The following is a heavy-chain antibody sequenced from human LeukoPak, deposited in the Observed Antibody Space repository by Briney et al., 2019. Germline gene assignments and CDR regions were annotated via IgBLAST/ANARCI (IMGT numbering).Heavy chain of an antibody. Sequence: SETLSLTCSVSIGSISSSKWWSWVRQSPVKGLEWIGEIYLYGTTNYNPSFTSRVTMSVDRSRNQFSLKLSSVTAADTAVYYCARGCGSYCMFMDAFDIWGQGTMVTVSS. CDR1: IGSISSSKW. D-gene: IGHD1-26*01. V-gene: IGHV4-4*02. J-gene: IGHJ3*02. CDR2: IYLYGTT. CDR3: ARGCGSYCMFMDAFDI.